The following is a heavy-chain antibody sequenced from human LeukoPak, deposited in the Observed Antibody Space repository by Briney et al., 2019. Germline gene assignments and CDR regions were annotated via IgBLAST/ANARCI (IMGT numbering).Heavy chain of an antibody. CDR2: IYPGDSDT. Sequence: GESLKISCKGSGYSFTNYWIGWVRQVPGKGLEWMGIIYPGDSDTRYSPSFQGQVAISADKSISTAYLQWSSLKASDTAMYYCARRYYYGSGNHNTFDYWGQGTLVTVSS. V-gene: IGHV5-51*01. CDR3: ARRYYYGSGNHNTFDY. CDR1: GYSFTNYW. J-gene: IGHJ4*02. D-gene: IGHD3-10*01.